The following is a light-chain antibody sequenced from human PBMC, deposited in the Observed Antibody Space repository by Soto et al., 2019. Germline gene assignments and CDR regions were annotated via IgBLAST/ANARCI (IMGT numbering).Light chain of an antibody. J-gene: IGKJ5*01. CDR3: QQRSNWPPFT. Sequence: EIVLTQSPATLSLSPGERATLSCRASQSVSSYLAWYQQKPGQAPRLLIYDASNRATGITARFSGSGSGTDFTLTISSREPEDFAVYYCQQRSNWPPFTCGQGTRLEIK. CDR1: QSVSSY. CDR2: DAS. V-gene: IGKV3-11*01.